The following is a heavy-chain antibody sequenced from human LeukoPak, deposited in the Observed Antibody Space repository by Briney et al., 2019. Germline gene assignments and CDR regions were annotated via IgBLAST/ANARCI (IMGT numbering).Heavy chain of an antibody. V-gene: IGHV4-61*02. D-gene: IGHD6-19*01. Sequence: PSQTLSLTCTVSGGSISSGSYYWSWIRQPAGKGLEWIGRIYTSGRTNYNPSLKSRVTISVDTSKNQFSLKLSSVTAADTAVYYCARVVAVAPLDNWFDPWGQGTLVTVSS. J-gene: IGHJ5*02. CDR2: IYTSGRT. CDR3: ARVVAVAPLDNWFDP. CDR1: GGSISSGSYY.